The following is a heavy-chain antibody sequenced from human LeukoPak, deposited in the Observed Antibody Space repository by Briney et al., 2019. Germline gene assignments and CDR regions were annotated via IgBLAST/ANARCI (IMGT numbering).Heavy chain of an antibody. CDR2: IKHDGSVK. Sequence: GGSLRLSCAASGFIFTNYFMSWVRQAPGKGLEWVASIKHDGSVKYYVDSVRGRFTISRDNTMNSLYLQMSSLRAEDTAVYYCATDRGWRTSGYYLYYFEYWGQGTLVTYSS. J-gene: IGHJ4*02. D-gene: IGHD3-3*01. CDR3: ATDRGWRTSGYYLYYFEY. V-gene: IGHV3-7*01. CDR1: GFIFTNYF.